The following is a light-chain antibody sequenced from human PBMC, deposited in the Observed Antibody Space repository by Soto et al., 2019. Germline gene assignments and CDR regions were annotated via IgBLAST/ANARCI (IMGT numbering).Light chain of an antibody. J-gene: IGKJ5*01. CDR3: QQSYTAPLS. Sequence: DIQMTQSPSSLSASVGDTVSMAFRASQTVSIFLNCYQQKLGQAPTALIHRASTLQSGVPSRFAGSGDGTEFTLTINDVQADDFATYYCQQSYTAPLSFGQGTRLEIK. V-gene: IGKV1-39*01. CDR1: QTVSIF. CDR2: RAS.